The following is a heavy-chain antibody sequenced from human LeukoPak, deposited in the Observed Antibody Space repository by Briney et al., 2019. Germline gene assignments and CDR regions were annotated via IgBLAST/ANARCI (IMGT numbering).Heavy chain of an antibody. V-gene: IGHV1-69*13. CDR1: GGTFSSYV. D-gene: IGHD1-14*01. Sequence: ASVKVSCKASGGTFSSYVINWVRQAPGQGLEWMGGILPIFGTSIYAQQFQGRVTITADESTNTAYMELNRLRSDDTAVYYCARAPSGFTSGPGDHWGQGTLVTVSS. J-gene: IGHJ4*02. CDR2: ILPIFGTS. CDR3: ARAPSGFTSGPGDH.